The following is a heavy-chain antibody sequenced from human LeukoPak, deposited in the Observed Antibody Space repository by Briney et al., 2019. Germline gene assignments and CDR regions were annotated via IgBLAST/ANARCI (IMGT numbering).Heavy chain of an antibody. Sequence: GGSLRLSCAASGFTFDDYAMHWVRQAPGKGLEWVSGISWNSGSIGYADSVKGRFTISRDNAKNSLHLQMNSLRAEDTALYYCAKGYYYDSSGYVDYWGQGTLVTVSS. CDR2: ISWNSGSI. CDR1: GFTFDDYA. D-gene: IGHD3-22*01. V-gene: IGHV3-9*01. J-gene: IGHJ4*02. CDR3: AKGYYYDSSGYVDY.